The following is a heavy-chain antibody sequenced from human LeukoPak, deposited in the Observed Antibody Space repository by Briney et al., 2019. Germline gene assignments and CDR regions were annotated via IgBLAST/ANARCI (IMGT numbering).Heavy chain of an antibody. CDR1: GYSISSRYY. J-gene: IGHJ4*02. V-gene: IGHV4-38-2*02. Sequence: PSQTLSLTCTVSGYSISSRYYWGWIRQPPGKGLEWIGSIYHSGSTYYNPSLKGRVTMSVDTSKNQFSLNLSSVAAADTALYYCARIANWKYYFDYWGQGTLVTVSS. D-gene: IGHD1-20*01. CDR3: ARIANWKYYFDY. CDR2: IYHSGST.